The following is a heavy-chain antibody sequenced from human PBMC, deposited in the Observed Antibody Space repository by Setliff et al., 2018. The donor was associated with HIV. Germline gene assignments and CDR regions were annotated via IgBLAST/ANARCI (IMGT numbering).Heavy chain of an antibody. CDR2: ISYSGST. J-gene: IGHJ4*02. D-gene: IGHD1-26*01. CDR1: GSSFSSGIYY. V-gene: IGHV4-31*03. Sequence: SETLSLTCNVSGSSFSSGIYYWTWIRQQPGKGLEWIGYISYSGSTYYNPSLKSRLTMSIDTSKSHFSLNLNSVTAADTAVYYCARGRGSYWGQGTLVTVSS. CDR3: ARGRGSY.